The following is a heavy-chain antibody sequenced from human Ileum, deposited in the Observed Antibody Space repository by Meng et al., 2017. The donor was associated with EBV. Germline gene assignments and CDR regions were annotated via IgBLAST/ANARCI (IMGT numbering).Heavy chain of an antibody. J-gene: IGHJ5*02. Sequence: EVQPGESGRGLVQPGGSLRLSCAASGFIFNNYAMSWVRQTPGKGLEWVSAISGGADSTYYVHSVEGRFTISRDNSKNTLYLQMNSLRAEDSAVYYCAKGRAGNWFDPWGQGTLVTVSS. CDR2: ISGGADST. CDR3: AKGRAGNWFDP. CDR1: GFIFNNYA. V-gene: IGHV3-23*04.